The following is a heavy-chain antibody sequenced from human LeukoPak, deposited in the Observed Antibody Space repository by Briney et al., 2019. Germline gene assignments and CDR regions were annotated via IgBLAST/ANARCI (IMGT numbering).Heavy chain of an antibody. Sequence: GGSLRLSCAASGFIFSDYYLNWVRQAPGKGLEWVARINGDGSYRKNADSVKGRFTISRDNAKNTVYLQMISLRAEDTAVYYCARDHTGRTFSYYYYYMDVWGKGTTVTVSS. J-gene: IGHJ6*03. CDR3: ARDHTGRTFSYYYYYMDV. CDR1: GFIFSDYY. CDR2: INGDGSYR. D-gene: IGHD1-26*01. V-gene: IGHV3-74*01.